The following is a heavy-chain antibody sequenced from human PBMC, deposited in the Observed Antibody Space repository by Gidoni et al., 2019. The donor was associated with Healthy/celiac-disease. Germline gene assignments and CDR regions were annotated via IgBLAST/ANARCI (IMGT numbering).Heavy chain of an antibody. J-gene: IGHJ4*02. CDR1: RGSISSYY. Sequence: QVHLLESGPGLVKPSDPLSLTCTVSRGSISSYYWSWIRQPPGKGLEWIGYIYYSGSTNYNPSLKSRVTISVETSKNKFSLKLSSVTAADTAVYYCARSGYGDSTGFDYWGQGTLVTVSS. D-gene: IGHD4-17*01. V-gene: IGHV4-59*01. CDR3: ARSGYGDSTGFDY. CDR2: IYYSGST.